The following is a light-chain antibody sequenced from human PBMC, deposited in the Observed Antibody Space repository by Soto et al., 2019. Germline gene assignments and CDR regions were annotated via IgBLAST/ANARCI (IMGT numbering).Light chain of an antibody. CDR3: QQYNNWPPLT. V-gene: IGKV3-15*01. J-gene: IGKJ4*01. Sequence: EIVMTQSPATLSASPRERATLSCRASQSVSSNLAWYQQKPGQAPRLLIYGASTRANGIPARFSGSGSGTKLTLTISSLQSEDFAVYDCQQYNNWPPLTFGGGTKVEIK. CDR1: QSVSSN. CDR2: GAS.